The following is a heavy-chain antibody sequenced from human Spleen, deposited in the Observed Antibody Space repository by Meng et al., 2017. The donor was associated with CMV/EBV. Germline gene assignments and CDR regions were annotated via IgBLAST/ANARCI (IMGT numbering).Heavy chain of an antibody. J-gene: IGHJ4*02. V-gene: IGHV1-18*01. Sequence: ASVKVSCKASGYTFTSYGISWVRQAPGQGLEWMGWISGYTGNTLYAQKVQGRVTMTTDTSASTAYMELRSLRSDDTAVYYCVRSLRYFDFFDYWGQGTLVTVSS. D-gene: IGHD3-9*01. CDR3: VRSLRYFDFFDY. CDR1: GYTFTSYG. CDR2: ISGYTGNT.